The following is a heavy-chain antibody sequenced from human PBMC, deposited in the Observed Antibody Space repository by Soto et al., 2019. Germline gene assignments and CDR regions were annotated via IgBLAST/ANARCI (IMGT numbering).Heavy chain of an antibody. J-gene: IGHJ4*02. CDR2: IIASCGTT. CDR1: GLTFTTYA. CDR3: AKETDSSGYYPVDY. D-gene: IGHD3-22*01. V-gene: IGHV3-23*01. Sequence: RGSLVISCASSGLTFTTYAMRWVRQAPGKGLDWVSSIIASCGTTYYTDAVKGRFTISRDNSKDTVYLQMNSLRAEDTAVYYCAKETDSSGYYPVDYWGQGTLVTVSS.